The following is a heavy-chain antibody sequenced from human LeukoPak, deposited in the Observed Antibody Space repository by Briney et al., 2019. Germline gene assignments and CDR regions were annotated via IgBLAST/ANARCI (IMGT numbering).Heavy chain of an antibody. Sequence: SETLSLTCTVSGGSISSYYWSWIRQPPGKGLEWIGYIYYSGSTNYNPSLKSRVTISVDTSKNQFSLKLSSVTAADTAVYYCARRSASLDYWGQGTLVTVSS. CDR3: ARRSASLDY. V-gene: IGHV4-59*08. CDR1: GGSISSYY. J-gene: IGHJ4*02. CDR2: IYYSGST.